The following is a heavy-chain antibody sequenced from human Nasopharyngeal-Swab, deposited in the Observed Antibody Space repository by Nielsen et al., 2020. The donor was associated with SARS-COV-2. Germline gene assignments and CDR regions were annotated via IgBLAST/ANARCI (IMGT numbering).Heavy chain of an antibody. CDR1: GFTFNIYA. Sequence: GVLKISCIAPGFTFNIYAMAWVPRTPGRGLQWVSGISASGGSTYYTDSVKGRFAVSRDNSRNTLYLQMHSLRVEDTALYYCAKDDGVRGDAFDIWGQGTMVTVSS. CDR2: ISASGGST. J-gene: IGHJ3*02. D-gene: IGHD3-10*01. V-gene: IGHV3-23*01. CDR3: AKDDGVRGDAFDI.